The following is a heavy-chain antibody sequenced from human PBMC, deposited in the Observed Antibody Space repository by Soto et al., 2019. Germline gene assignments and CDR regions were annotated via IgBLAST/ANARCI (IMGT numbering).Heavy chain of an antibody. CDR2: IHYSGST. Sequence: QVQLQESGPGLVRPSQTLSLTCTVSGDSISSGAYYWSWIRQDPGKGLEWIGYIHYSGSTDYNPSLRSRITISVDAPKFHYSRRLSSVTASDTPVYYCVREGRGSSSSRRGKFAFWGQGALVTVPS. J-gene: IGHJ4*02. D-gene: IGHD6-6*01. V-gene: IGHV4-31*03. CDR3: VREGRGSSSSRRGKFAF. CDR1: GDSISSGAYY.